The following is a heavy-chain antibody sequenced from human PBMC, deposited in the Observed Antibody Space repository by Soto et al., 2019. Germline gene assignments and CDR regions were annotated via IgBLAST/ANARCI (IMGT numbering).Heavy chain of an antibody. CDR3: ARYPGGSSWYGAY. CDR1: GYTFTSYA. V-gene: IGHV1-3*04. Sequence: QVQLVQSGAEVKKPGASVKVSCKTSGYTFTSYAMHWVRQAPGQRLEWMGWINTGNGNTRFSQNFQGRVTITRDTSASTAYMELSSLRSEVTAVYYCARYPGGSSWYGAYWGQGTLVTVSS. CDR2: INTGNGNT. J-gene: IGHJ4*02. D-gene: IGHD6-13*01.